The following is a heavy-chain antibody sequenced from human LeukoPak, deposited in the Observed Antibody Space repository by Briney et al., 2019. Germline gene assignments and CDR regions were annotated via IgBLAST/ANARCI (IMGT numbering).Heavy chain of an antibody. CDR3: ARAGYQDIVVVPAAMAY. CDR1: GYTFTSYA. J-gene: IGHJ4*02. CDR2: INTNTGNP. Sequence: GASVKVSCKASGYTFTSYAMNWVRQAPGQGLEWMGWINTNTGNPTYAQGFTGRFVFSLDTSVSTAYLQISSLKAEDTAVYYCARAGYQDIVVVPAAMAYWGQGTLVTVSS. D-gene: IGHD2-2*01. V-gene: IGHV7-4-1*02.